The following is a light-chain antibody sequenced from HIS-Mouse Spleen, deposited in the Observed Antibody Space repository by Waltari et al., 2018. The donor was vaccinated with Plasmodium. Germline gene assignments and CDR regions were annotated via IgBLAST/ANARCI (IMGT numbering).Light chain of an antibody. CDR2: EDS. V-gene: IGLV3-10*01. CDR3: YSTDSSGNHRV. J-gene: IGLJ3*02. CDR1: ALPTNY. Sequence: SYELTQPPSVSVSPGHTARLTCSGDALPTNYAYCYQQQSGQAPVLGIYEDSNRPSGLPERFSGSSSGTMANLTISGAQVEDEADYYCYSTDSSGNHRVFGGGTKLTVL.